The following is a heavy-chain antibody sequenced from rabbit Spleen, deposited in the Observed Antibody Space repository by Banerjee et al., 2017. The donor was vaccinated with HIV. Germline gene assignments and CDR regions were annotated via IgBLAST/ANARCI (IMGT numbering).Heavy chain of an antibody. Sequence: QSLEESGGDLVKPGASLTLTCKASGFSFSSGYWMCWVRQAPGKGLEWIACIYAGSSGNTYYASWAKGRFTISKTSSTTVTLQMTSLTAADTATYFCASDYGSSFSSYGMDLWGQGTLVTVS. CDR3: ASDYGSSFSSYGMDL. J-gene: IGHJ6*01. CDR1: GFSFSSGYW. CDR2: IYAGSSGNT. D-gene: IGHD8-1*01. V-gene: IGHV1S40*01.